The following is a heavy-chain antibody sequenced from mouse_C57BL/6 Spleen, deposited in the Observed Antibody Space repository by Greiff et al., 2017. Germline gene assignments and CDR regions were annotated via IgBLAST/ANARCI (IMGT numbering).Heavy chain of an antibody. CDR1: GFSLTSYG. CDR3: ATELGQGFAY. CDR2: IWGVGST. J-gene: IGHJ3*01. D-gene: IGHD4-1*01. Sequence: VQLQQSGPGLVAPSQSLSITCTVSGFSLTSYGVDWVRQSPGKGLEWLGVIWGVGSTNYNSALKSRLSISKDNSKSQVFLKMNSLQTDDTAMYYCATELGQGFAYWGQGTLVTVSA. V-gene: IGHV2-6*01.